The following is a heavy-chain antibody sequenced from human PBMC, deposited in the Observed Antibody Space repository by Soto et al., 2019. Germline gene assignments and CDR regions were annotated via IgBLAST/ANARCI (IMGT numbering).Heavy chain of an antibody. CDR3: ARGSSTSRPYYYYYGMDV. D-gene: IGHD2-2*01. V-gene: IGHV4-59*08. CDR2: IYYSGST. CDR1: GGSISSYY. J-gene: IGHJ6*02. Sequence: QVQLQESGPGLVKSSETLSLTCTVSGGSISSYYWSWIRQPPGKGLEWIGYIYYSGSTNYNPSLKSRVTISVDTSKNQFSLKLSSVTAADTAVYYCARGSSTSRPYYYYYGMDVWGQGTTVTVSS.